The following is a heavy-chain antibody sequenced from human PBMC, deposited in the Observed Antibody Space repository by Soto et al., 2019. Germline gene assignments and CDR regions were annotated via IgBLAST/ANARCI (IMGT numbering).Heavy chain of an antibody. J-gene: IGHJ6*03. CDR3: ASQNTEMIYGDYYYYYMDV. CDR2: IYYSGST. Sequence: SETLSLTCTVSGGSISSSSYYWGWIRQPPGKGLEWIGSIYYSGSTYYNPSLKSRVTISVDTSKNQFSLKLSSVTAADTAVYYCASQNTEMIYGDYYYYYMDVWGKGTTVTVSS. CDR1: GGSISSSSYY. V-gene: IGHV4-39*01. D-gene: IGHD4-17*01.